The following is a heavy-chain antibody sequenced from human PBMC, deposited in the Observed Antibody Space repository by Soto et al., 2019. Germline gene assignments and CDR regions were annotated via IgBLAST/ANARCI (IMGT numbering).Heavy chain of an antibody. CDR3: ARENRGYSYGSRLYYFDY. CDR1: GFTFSSYD. CDR2: IGTAGDT. D-gene: IGHD5-18*01. Sequence: GGSLRLSCAASGFTFSSYDMHWVRQATGKGLEWVSAIGTAGDTYYPGSVKGRFTISRENAKNSLYLQMNGLRAEDTAVYYCARENRGYSYGSRLYYFDYWGQGTLVTVSS. J-gene: IGHJ4*02. V-gene: IGHV3-13*01.